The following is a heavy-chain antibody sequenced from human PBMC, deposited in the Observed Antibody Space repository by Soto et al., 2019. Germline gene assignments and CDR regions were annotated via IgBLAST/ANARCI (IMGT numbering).Heavy chain of an antibody. D-gene: IGHD3-3*01. V-gene: IGHV3-11*01. J-gene: IGHJ5*02. Sequence: XGSLRLSCAAAGFTFSDYYMSWIRQAPGKGLEWVSYISSSGSTIYYADSVKGRFTISRDNAKNSLYLQMNSLRAEDTAVYYCARALYYDFWSGYSNWFDPWGQGTLVTVPQ. CDR2: ISSSGSTI. CDR1: GFTFSDYY. CDR3: ARALYYDFWSGYSNWFDP.